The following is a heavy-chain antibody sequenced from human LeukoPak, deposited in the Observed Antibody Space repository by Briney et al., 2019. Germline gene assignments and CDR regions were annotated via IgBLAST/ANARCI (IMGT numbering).Heavy chain of an antibody. CDR3: ARTVAMIGMYYFDY. V-gene: IGHV4-61*02. J-gene: IGHJ4*02. CDR2: IFTSGST. D-gene: IGHD5-12*01. CDR1: GGSITSDRYY. Sequence: SETLSLTCTVSGGSITSDRYYWSWIRQPAGQGLEWIGRIFTSGSTHSDPSLKSRLTMSVDRPKNQFSLRLTSVTAADTGVYYCARTVAMIGMYYFDYWGQGTVVTVSS.